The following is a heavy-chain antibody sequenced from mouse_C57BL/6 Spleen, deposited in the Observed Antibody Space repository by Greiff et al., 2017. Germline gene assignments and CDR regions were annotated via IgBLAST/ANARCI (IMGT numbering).Heavy chain of an antibody. CDR3: ARHEEGRYDYDGWFAD. CDR2: FYPGSGSI. J-gene: IGHJ3*01. V-gene: IGHV1-62-2*01. D-gene: IGHD2-4*01. Sequence: QVHVKQSGAELVKPGASVKLSCKASGYTFTEYTIHWVKQRSGQGLEWIGWFYPGSGSIKYNEKFKDKATLTADKSSSTVYMELSRLTSGDSAVYFCARHEEGRYDYDGWFADWGQGTLVTVSA. CDR1: GYTFTEYT.